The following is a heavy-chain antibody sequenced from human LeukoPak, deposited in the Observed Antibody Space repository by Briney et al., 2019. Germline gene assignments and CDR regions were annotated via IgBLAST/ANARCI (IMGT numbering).Heavy chain of an antibody. D-gene: IGHD6-19*01. J-gene: IGHJ4*02. CDR2: INHSGST. CDR1: GGSFSGYY. V-gene: IGHV4-34*01. CDR3: ARGVGSDTSFDY. Sequence: KPSETPSLTCAVYGGSFSGYYWSWIRQPPGKGLEWIGEINHSGSTNYNPSLKSRVTISVDTSKNQFSLKLSSVTAADTAVYYCARGVGSDTSFDYWGQGTLVTVSS.